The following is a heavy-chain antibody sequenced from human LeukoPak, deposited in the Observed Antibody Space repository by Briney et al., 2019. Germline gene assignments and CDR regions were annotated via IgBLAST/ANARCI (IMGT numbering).Heavy chain of an antibody. V-gene: IGHV4-59*01. CDR3: AREMETGSGAFDI. D-gene: IGHD3-10*01. CDR1: GGSISSYY. J-gene: IGHJ3*02. CDR2: IYYSWST. Sequence: SETLSLTCTVSGGSISSYYWSWIRQPPGKGLDWIGYIYYSWSTSYNPSLKSRVTISVDTSKNQLSLRLSSVTAADTAVYYCAREMETGSGAFDIWGQGTMVTVSS.